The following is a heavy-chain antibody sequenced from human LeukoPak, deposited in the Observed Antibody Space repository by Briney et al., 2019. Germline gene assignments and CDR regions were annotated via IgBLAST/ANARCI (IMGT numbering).Heavy chain of an antibody. D-gene: IGHD3-10*01. CDR2: IYTSGST. J-gene: IGHJ6*02. CDR1: GGSITSYY. CDR3: ARDFFNYYGSGSYSIHGMDV. V-gene: IGHV4-4*07. Sequence: SETLSLTCTVSGGSITSYYWSWIRQPAGKGLEWIGRIYTSGSTNYNPSLKSRITMSVDTSKNQFSLKLSSVTAADTAVYYCARDFFNYYGSGSYSIHGMDVWGQGITVIVSS.